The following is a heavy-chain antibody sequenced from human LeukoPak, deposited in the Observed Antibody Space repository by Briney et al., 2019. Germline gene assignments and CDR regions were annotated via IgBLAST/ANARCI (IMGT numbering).Heavy chain of an antibody. CDR3: AKSGPYYDSSGYYVGSFDY. CDR1: GFTFSSYA. D-gene: IGHD3-22*01. V-gene: IGHV3-23*01. CDR2: ISGSGGST. J-gene: IGHJ4*02. Sequence: GGSLRLSCAASGFTFSSYAMSWVRQAPGKGLEWVSAISGSGGSTYYADFVKGRFTISRDNSKNTLYLQMNSLRAEDTAVYYCAKSGPYYDSSGYYVGSFDYWGQGTLVTVSS.